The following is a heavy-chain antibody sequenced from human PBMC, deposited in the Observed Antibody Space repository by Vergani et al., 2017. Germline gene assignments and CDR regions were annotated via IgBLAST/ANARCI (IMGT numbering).Heavy chain of an antibody. J-gene: IGHJ5*02. V-gene: IGHV1-69*18. Sequence: QVQLVQSGAEVKKPGSSVKVSCKASGGTFSSYAISWVRQAPGQGLEWMGRIIPIFGTANYAQKFQGRVTITAEESTSTAYMELRSLRSEDTAVYYCAGGDSSGYYSSSPNNWCDPWGQGTLVTVSS. CDR3: AGGDSSGYYSSSPNNWCDP. D-gene: IGHD3-22*01. CDR1: GGTFSSYA. CDR2: IIPIFGTA.